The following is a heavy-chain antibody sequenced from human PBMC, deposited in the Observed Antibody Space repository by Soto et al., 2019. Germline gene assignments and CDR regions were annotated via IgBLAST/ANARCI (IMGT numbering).Heavy chain of an antibody. CDR1: GFTFSSYG. J-gene: IGHJ6*02. Sequence: QVQLVESGGGVVQPGRSLRLSCAASGFTFSSYGMHWVRQAPGKGLEWVAVIWYDGSNKYYADYVKGRFTISRDNSKNTLYLQMNSLGAEDTAVYYCARERDCSGGSCYYYYYGMDVWGQGTTVTVSS. V-gene: IGHV3-33*01. D-gene: IGHD2-15*01. CDR3: ARERDCSGGSCYYYYYGMDV. CDR2: IWYDGSNK.